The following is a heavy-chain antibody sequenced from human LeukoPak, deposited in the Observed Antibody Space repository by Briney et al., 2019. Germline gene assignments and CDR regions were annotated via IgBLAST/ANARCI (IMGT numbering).Heavy chain of an antibody. J-gene: IGHJ6*02. CDR3: ASAPGYHYYGLDV. CDR2: INQDGSEK. CDR1: GFTLSSYW. V-gene: IGHV3-7*05. Sequence: GGSLRLSCVASGFTLSSYWMTWVRQAPGKGLEWVANINQDGSEKNYVDSVRGRFTISRDNAKNSLFLQMNSLRAEDTAVYYCASAPGYHYYGLDVWGQGTTVTVSS.